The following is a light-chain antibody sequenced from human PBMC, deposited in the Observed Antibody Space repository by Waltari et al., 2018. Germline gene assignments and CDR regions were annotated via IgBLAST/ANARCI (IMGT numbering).Light chain of an antibody. CDR1: QDISDDY. CDR3: QRYNSAPWT. Sequence: DFQMTQSPSSLSASVGDTVTITCRASQDISDDYLAWYQQKPGKSPELLIYLASTLLFGVPSRFRGSGSGKDFTLTITSLQPEDVATYYCQRYNSAPWTFGQGTKV. CDR2: LAS. J-gene: IGKJ1*01. V-gene: IGKV1-27*01.